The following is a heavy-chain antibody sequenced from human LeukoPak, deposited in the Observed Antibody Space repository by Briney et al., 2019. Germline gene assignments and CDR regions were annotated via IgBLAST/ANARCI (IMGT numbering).Heavy chain of an antibody. D-gene: IGHD3-16*01. CDR3: ARDSGDYVWGSYIGYFDY. Sequence: ASVKVSCKASGYTFTSYYMHWVRRAPGQGLEWMGIINPSGGSTSYAQKFQGRVTMTRDTSTSTVYMELSSLRSEDTAVYYCARDSGDYVWGSYIGYFDYWGQGTLVTVSS. J-gene: IGHJ4*02. V-gene: IGHV1-46*01. CDR2: INPSGGST. CDR1: GYTFTSYY.